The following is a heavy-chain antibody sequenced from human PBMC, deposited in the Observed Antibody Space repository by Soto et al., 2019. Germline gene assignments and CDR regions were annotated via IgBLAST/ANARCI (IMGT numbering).Heavy chain of an antibody. V-gene: IGHV3-49*03. CDR2: IRSKAYGGTT. Sequence: GGSLRLSCTASGFTFGDYAMSWFRQAPGKGLEWVGFIRSKAYGGTTEYAASVKGRFTISRDDSKSIAYLQMNSLKTEDTAVYYCTRVVYDYGDTRNFDYWGQGTLVTVSS. D-gene: IGHD4-17*01. CDR1: GFTFGDYA. CDR3: TRVVYDYGDTRNFDY. J-gene: IGHJ4*02.